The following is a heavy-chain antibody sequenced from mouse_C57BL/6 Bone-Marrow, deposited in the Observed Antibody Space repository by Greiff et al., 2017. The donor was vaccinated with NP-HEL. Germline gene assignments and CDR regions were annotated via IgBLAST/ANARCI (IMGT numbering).Heavy chain of an antibody. Sequence: EVMLVESGGDLVKPGGSLKLSCAASGFTFSSYGMSWVRQTPDKRLEWVATISSGGSYTYYPDSVKGRFTISRDNAKNTLYLQMSSLKSEDTAMYYCARRDYGNYGYYFDYWGQGTTLTVSS. CDR3: ARRDYGNYGYYFDY. V-gene: IGHV5-6*02. CDR2: ISSGGSYT. D-gene: IGHD2-1*01. J-gene: IGHJ2*01. CDR1: GFTFSSYG.